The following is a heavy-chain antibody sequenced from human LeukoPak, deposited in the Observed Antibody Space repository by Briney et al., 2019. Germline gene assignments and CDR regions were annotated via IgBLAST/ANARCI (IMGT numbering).Heavy chain of an antibody. CDR3: ARDFHRMSPPRNSDYYYYYMDV. D-gene: IGHD4-23*01. Sequence: GGSLRLSCAASGFTFSSYSMNWVRQAPGKGLEWVSSISSSSSYIYYADSVKGRFTISRDNAKNSLYLQMNSLRAEDTAVYYCARDFHRMSPPRNSDYYYYYMDVWGKGTTVTVSS. CDR1: GFTFSSYS. CDR2: ISSSSSYI. J-gene: IGHJ6*03. V-gene: IGHV3-21*01.